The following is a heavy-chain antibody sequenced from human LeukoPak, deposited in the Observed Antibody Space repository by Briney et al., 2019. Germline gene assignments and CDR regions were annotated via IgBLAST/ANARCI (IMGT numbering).Heavy chain of an antibody. D-gene: IGHD6-19*01. V-gene: IGHV4-34*01. Sequence: SETLSLTCAVYGGSFSGYSWSWIRQPPGKGLEWIGEINHSGSTNYNPSLKSRLTISVDTSKNQFSLKLSSVTAADTAVYYCARAGLSSGWYWDYWGQGTLVTVSS. J-gene: IGHJ4*02. CDR1: GGSFSGYS. CDR2: INHSGST. CDR3: ARAGLSSGWYWDY.